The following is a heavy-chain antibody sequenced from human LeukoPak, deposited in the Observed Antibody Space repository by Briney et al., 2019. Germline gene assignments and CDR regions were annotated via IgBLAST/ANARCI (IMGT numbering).Heavy chain of an antibody. V-gene: IGHV3-43*02. J-gene: IGHJ4*02. Sequence: QPGGSLRLSCAASGFTFDDYAMHWVRQAPGKGLEWVSLTSGDGGSTYYADSVKGRFTISRDNSKNSLYLQMNSLRTEDTALYYCAKGRQGITIFGVLEPLDYWGQGTLVTVSS. D-gene: IGHD3-3*01. CDR2: TSGDGGST. CDR1: GFTFDDYA. CDR3: AKGRQGITIFGVLEPLDY.